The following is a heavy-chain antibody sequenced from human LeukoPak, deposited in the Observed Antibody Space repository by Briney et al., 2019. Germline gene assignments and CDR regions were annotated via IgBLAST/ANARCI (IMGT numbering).Heavy chain of an antibody. J-gene: IGHJ3*02. CDR1: DDSFSSHY. CDR2: ISYIGST. D-gene: IGHD4-17*01. V-gene: IGHV4-59*11. Sequence: SETLSLTCAVSDDSFSSHYWTWIRQPPGKGLEWIGYISYIGSTNYNPSLKSRVTVSIDTSKNQFSLKLSSVTAADTAVYYCARDLVTVTKGFDIWGQGTMVSVSS. CDR3: ARDLVTVTKGFDI.